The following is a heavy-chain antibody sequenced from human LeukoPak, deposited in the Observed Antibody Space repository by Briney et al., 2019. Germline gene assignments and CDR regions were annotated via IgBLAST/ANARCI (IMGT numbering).Heavy chain of an antibody. CDR1: GFTFSIYG. CDR2: IRYDGINK. CDR3: ARGVVTGGYLDI. D-gene: IGHD3-3*01. Sequence: GGSPRLSCAASGFTFSIYGMHWVRQAPGKGLEWVAFIRYDGINKYYADSVKGRFTISRDNAKNSLYLQMNSLRAEDTAVYYCARGVVTGGYLDIWGQGTMVTVSS. V-gene: IGHV3-30*02. J-gene: IGHJ3*02.